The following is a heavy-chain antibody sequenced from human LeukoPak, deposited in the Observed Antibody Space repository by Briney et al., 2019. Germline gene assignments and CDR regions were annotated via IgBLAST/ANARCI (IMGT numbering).Heavy chain of an antibody. J-gene: IGHJ4*02. V-gene: IGHV2-5*01. Sequence: SGPTLVNPTQTLTLTCTFSGFSLSSPGVGVGWIRQPPGRALEWLAHIYWHDAKYYSPSLKSRLTITKHTSKNQMVLTMTNIHPVDTGTYFCAHLRATDWYFFDYWGQGTLVTVSS. CDR2: IYWHDAK. CDR3: AHLRATDWYFFDY. CDR1: GFSLSSPGVG. D-gene: IGHD3-9*01.